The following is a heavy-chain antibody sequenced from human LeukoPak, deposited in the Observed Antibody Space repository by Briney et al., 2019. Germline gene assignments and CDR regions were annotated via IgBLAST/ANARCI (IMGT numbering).Heavy chain of an antibody. Sequence: GGSLRLSCAASGFTFSSYGMHWVRQAPGKGLEWVAVIWYDGSNKYYADSVKGRFTISRDNSKNTLYLQMNSLRAEDTAVYYCAREPQNYGSGSYYNQFDYWDQGTLVTVSS. CDR2: IWYDGSNK. J-gene: IGHJ4*02. CDR1: GFTFSSYG. D-gene: IGHD3-10*01. V-gene: IGHV3-33*01. CDR3: AREPQNYGSGSYYNQFDY.